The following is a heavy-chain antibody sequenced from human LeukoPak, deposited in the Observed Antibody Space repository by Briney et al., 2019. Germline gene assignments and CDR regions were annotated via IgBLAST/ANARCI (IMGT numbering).Heavy chain of an antibody. CDR1: GFTFSSYA. J-gene: IGHJ4*02. CDR2: ISGSGGST. CDR3: AKAGRIIMVRGVIITPYYFDY. V-gene: IGHV3-23*01. D-gene: IGHD3-10*01. Sequence: GGSLRLSCAASGFTFSSYAMSWVRQAPGKGLEWVSAISGSGGSTYYADSVKGRFTISRDNSKNTLYLQMNSLRAEDTAVYYCAKAGRIIMVRGVIITPYYFDYWGQGTLVTVSS.